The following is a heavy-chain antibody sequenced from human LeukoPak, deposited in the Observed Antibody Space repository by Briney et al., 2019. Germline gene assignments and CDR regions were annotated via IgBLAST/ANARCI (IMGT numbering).Heavy chain of an antibody. J-gene: IGHJ6*02. D-gene: IGHD3-10*01. V-gene: IGHV1-8*01. CDR3: ARAERDYYGSGSPYLGMDV. CDR1: GYTFTSYD. CDR2: MNPNSGNT. Sequence: ASVKVSCKASGYTFTSYDINWVRQATGQVLEWMGWMNPNSGNTGYAQKFQGRVTMTRNTSISTAYMELSSLRSEDTAVYYCARAERDYYGSGSPYLGMDVWGQGTTVTVSS.